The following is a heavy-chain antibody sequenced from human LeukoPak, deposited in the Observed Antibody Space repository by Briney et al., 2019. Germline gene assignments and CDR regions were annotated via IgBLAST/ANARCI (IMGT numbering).Heavy chain of an antibody. CDR3: ARDRPYCSSTSCYSSWFDP. V-gene: IGHV1-69*05. CDR1: GGTFSSYA. Sequence: ASVKVSCKASGGTFSSYAISWVRQAPGQGLEWMGGIIPIFGTANYAQKFQGRVTITTDESTSTAYMKLSSLRSEDTAVYYCARDRPYCSSTSCYSSWFDPWGQGTLVTVSS. D-gene: IGHD2-2*01. J-gene: IGHJ5*02. CDR2: IIPIFGTA.